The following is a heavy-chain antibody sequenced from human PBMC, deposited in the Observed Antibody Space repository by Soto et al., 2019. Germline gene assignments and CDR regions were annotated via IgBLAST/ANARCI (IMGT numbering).Heavy chain of an antibody. J-gene: IGHJ4*02. CDR3: AKDIGYCTNGVCSPGGY. Sequence: DVQPVESGGGLVQPGRSLRLSCAASGFTFDDYARHWVRQAPGKGLEWVSGISWNSGSIGYADSVKGRFTISRDNAKNSLYLQMNSLRGEDTALYYCAKDIGYCTNGVCSPGGYRGQGTLVTVSS. D-gene: IGHD2-8*01. CDR1: GFTFDDYA. V-gene: IGHV3-9*01. CDR2: ISWNSGSI.